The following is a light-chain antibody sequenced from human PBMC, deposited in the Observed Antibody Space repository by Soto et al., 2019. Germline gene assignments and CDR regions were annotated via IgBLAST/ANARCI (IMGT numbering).Light chain of an antibody. V-gene: IGKV1-8*01. Sequence: AIRMTQSPSSISASTGDRVTITCRASQGISSFLAWYQQKPGKAPKLLIYAAATLQRGAPSRFSASGSGTDFTLTISRLQSEDFATYFFQQYVSYPYTFGQGTKLEI. J-gene: IGKJ2*01. CDR3: QQYVSYPYT. CDR2: AAA. CDR1: QGISSF.